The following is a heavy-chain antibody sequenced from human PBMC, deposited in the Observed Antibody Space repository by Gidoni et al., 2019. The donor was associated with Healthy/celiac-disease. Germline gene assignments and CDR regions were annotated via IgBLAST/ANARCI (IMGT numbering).Heavy chain of an antibody. CDR3: TRDGWFGVVPVSAWFDP. J-gene: IGHJ5*02. D-gene: IGHD3-3*01. V-gene: IGHV3-49*03. CDR1: GFTFGDYA. CDR2: IRSKAYGGTT. Sequence: EVQLVESGGGLVHPGRSLSLSCTASGFTFGDYAMSWFRQAPAQGLEWVGFIRSKAYGGTTEYAASVEGRFTISRDDSKSIAYLQMNSLKTEDTAVYYCTRDGWFGVVPVSAWFDPWGQGTLVTVSS.